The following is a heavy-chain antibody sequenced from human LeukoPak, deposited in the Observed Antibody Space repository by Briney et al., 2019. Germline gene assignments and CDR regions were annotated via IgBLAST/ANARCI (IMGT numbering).Heavy chain of an antibody. CDR3: ARGIAARRPFDY. Sequence: PSETLSLTCAVSGYSISSGYYWSWIRQPPGKGLEWIGEINHSGSTNYNPSLKSRVTISVDTSKNQFSLKLSSVTAADTAVYYCARGIAARRPFDYWGQGTLVTVSS. J-gene: IGHJ4*02. V-gene: IGHV4-34*01. D-gene: IGHD6-6*01. CDR1: GYSISSGYY. CDR2: INHSGST.